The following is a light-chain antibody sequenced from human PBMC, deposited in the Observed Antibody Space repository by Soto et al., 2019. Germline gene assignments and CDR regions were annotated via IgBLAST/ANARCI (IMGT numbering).Light chain of an antibody. CDR2: EVS. J-gene: IGLJ1*01. CDR1: SSGVGGYNY. CDR3: SSYAGSNNFEV. V-gene: IGLV2-8*01. Sequence: QSVLTQPPSASGSPGQSVTISCTGTSSGVGGYNYVSWYQQHPGKAPKLIIYEVSKRPSGAPDRFSGSKSGNTASLTVSGFQAEDEADYYCSSYAGSNNFEVFGTGTKVTVL.